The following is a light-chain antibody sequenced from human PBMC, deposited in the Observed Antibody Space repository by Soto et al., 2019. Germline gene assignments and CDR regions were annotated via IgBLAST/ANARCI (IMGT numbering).Light chain of an antibody. CDR3: QQYGSSPFS. Sequence: EIVLTQSPGTLSLSPGERATLSCRASQSVSSSYLAWYQQKPGQAPRLLIYGASSRATGIPDRFSGSGSGIDFTLTSSRLEPEDFAVYYWQQYGSSPFSFGPGTKVDIK. CDR1: QSVSSSY. CDR2: GAS. V-gene: IGKV3-20*01. J-gene: IGKJ3*01.